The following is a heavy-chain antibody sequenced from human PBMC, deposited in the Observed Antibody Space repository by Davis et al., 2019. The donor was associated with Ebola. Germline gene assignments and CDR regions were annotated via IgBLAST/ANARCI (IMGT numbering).Heavy chain of an antibody. CDR2: ISSSSSYT. V-gene: IGHV3-11*06. D-gene: IGHD3-10*01. J-gene: IGHJ3*02. CDR3: ARVLIWFGAPGAFDI. Sequence: PGGSLRLSCAASGFTVSSNYTSWIRQAPGKGLEWVSYISSSSSYTNYADSVKGRFTISRDNAKNSLYLQMNSLRAEDTAVYYCARVLIWFGAPGAFDIWGQGTMVTVSS. CDR1: GFTVSSNY.